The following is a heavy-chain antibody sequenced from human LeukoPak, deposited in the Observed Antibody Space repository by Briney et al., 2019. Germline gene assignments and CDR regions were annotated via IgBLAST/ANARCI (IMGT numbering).Heavy chain of an antibody. J-gene: IGHJ6*03. CDR2: IYYSGST. CDR3: AREGRYRYGYNEYHLYMDI. V-gene: IGHV4-59*12. D-gene: IGHD5-18*01. CDR1: GGSISSYY. Sequence: SETLSLTCTVSGGSISSYYWSWIRQPPGKGLEWIGYIYYSGSTNYNPSLKSRVTISVDTSKNQFSLKLSSVTAAETAVYYCAREGRYRYGYNEYHLYMDIWGKGTTVTVSS.